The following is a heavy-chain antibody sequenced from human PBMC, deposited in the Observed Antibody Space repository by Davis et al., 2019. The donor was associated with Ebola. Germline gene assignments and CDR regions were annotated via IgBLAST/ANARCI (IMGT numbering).Heavy chain of an antibody. V-gene: IGHV3-48*02. CDR3: ARDAVTTFYYYGMDV. CDR1: GFTFSSYG. CDR2: ISSSSSTI. Sequence: GGSLRLSCAASGFTFSSYGMHWVRQAPGKGLEWVSYISSSSSTIYYADSVKGRFTISRDNAKNSLYLQMNSLRDEDTAVYYCARDAVTTFYYYGMDVWGQGTTVTVSS. D-gene: IGHD4-17*01. J-gene: IGHJ6*02.